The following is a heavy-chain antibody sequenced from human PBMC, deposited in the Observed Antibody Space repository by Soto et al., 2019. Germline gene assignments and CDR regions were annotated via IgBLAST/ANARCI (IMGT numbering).Heavy chain of an antibody. CDR3: ARDLPRDSGGTGTGSYGVDV. Sequence: ASVKVSCKASGYTFTSYCMRWVRQAPGQGLEWMGIISPNGGNTNYAQKLQGRVTMTRDTSTSTAYMELSSLRSEHTAAYYCARDLPRDSGGTGTGSYGVDVWG. D-gene: IGHD3-9*01. J-gene: IGHJ6*02. CDR2: ISPNGGNT. CDR1: GYTFTSYC. V-gene: IGHV1-46*01.